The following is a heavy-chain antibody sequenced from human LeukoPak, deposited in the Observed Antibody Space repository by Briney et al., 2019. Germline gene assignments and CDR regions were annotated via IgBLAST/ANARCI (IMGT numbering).Heavy chain of an antibody. D-gene: IGHD3-9*01. Sequence: ASVKVSCKASGYIFTDYYLHWVRQAPGQGLEWMGWINPNSGGTNYAQKLQGRVTMTTDTSTSTAYMELRSLRSDDTAVYYCARDRRYFDWLLYYYYYYMDVWGKGTTVTVSS. V-gene: IGHV1-2*02. CDR2: INPNSGGT. J-gene: IGHJ6*03. CDR1: GYIFTDYY. CDR3: ARDRRYFDWLLYYYYYYMDV.